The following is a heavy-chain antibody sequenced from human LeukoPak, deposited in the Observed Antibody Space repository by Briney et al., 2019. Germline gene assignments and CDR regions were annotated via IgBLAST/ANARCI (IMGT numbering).Heavy chain of an antibody. CDR2: IKQDGSEK. J-gene: IGHJ3*02. CDR1: GFISSSYW. V-gene: IGHV3-7*05. Sequence: GGSLRLTCAASGFISSSYWMTWVRQAPGKGLEWVANIKQDGSEKYYVDSVKGRFTISRDNAKNSLYLQMNSLRAEDTAVYYCARGGGLDIWGQGTMVTVSS. CDR3: ARGGGLDI.